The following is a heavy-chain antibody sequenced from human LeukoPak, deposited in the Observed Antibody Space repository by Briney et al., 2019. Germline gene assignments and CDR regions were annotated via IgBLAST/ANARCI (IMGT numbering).Heavy chain of an antibody. CDR3: ARRKDYSDFDGPAVKWFDP. CDR2: IYTSGST. CDR1: GGSISSGSYY. V-gene: IGHV4-61*02. Sequence: SETLSLTCTVSGGSISSGSYYWSWIRQPAGKGLEWIGRIYTSGSTNYNPSLKSRVTISVDTSKNQFSLKLSSVTAADTAVYYCARRKDYSDFDGPAVKWFDPWGQGTLVTVSS. J-gene: IGHJ5*02. D-gene: IGHD4-11*01.